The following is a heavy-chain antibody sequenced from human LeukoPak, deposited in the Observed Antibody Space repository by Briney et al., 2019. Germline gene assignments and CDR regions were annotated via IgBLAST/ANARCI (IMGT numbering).Heavy chain of an antibody. V-gene: IGHV3-23*01. Sequence: GGSLRPSCAASGFTFSNYAMSWVRQAPGKGLEWVSAIRGTGGITYYAESVKGRFTISRDNSKNTLYLQMNSLRVEDTAAYYCAKESGYAPPGWFDPWGQGTLVTVSS. CDR1: GFTFSNYA. CDR3: AKESGYAPPGWFDP. D-gene: IGHD2-2*01. CDR2: IRGTGGIT. J-gene: IGHJ5*02.